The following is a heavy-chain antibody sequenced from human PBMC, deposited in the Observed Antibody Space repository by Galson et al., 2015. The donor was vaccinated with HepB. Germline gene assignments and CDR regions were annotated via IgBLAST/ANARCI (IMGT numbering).Heavy chain of an antibody. CDR2: IYYSGST. CDR1: GGSISSSSYY. V-gene: IGHV4-39*01. CDR3: ARTIRSHCSSTSCYSNWCDP. Sequence: TLSLTCTVSGGSISSSSYYWGWIRQPPGKGLEWIGSIYYSGSTYYNPSLKSRVTISVDTSKNQFSLKLSSVTAADTAVYYCARTIRSHCSSTSCYSNWCDPWGQGTLVTVSS. J-gene: IGHJ5*02. D-gene: IGHD2-2*01.